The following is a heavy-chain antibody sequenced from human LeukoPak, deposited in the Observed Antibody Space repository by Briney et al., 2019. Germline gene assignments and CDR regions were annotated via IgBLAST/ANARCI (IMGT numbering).Heavy chain of an antibody. V-gene: IGHV1-2*02. D-gene: IGHD6-13*01. CDR1: GYTFTGYY. J-gene: IGHJ6*03. CDR2: INPNSGGT. CDR3: ARGRARIAAAGNYYYYYYMDV. Sequence: ASVKVSCKASGYTFTGYYMHWVRQAPGQGLEWTGWINPNSGGTNYAQKFQGRVTMTRDTSISTAYMELSRLRSDDTAVYYCARGRARIAAAGNYYYYYYMDVWGKGTTVTISS.